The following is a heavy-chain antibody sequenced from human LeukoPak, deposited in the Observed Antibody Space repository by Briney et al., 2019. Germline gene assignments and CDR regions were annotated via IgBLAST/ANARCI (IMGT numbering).Heavy chain of an antibody. J-gene: IGHJ4*02. CDR3: ARAYSSGWYDC. CDR1: GFTFSSYA. CDR2: ISYDGSNK. Sequence: GGSLRLSCAASGFTFSSYAMHWVRQAPGKGLEWVAVISYDGSNKYYADSVKGRFTISRDNSKNTLYLQMNSLRAEDTAVYYCARAYSSGWYDCWGQGNLVTVSS. D-gene: IGHD6-19*01. V-gene: IGHV3-30-3*01.